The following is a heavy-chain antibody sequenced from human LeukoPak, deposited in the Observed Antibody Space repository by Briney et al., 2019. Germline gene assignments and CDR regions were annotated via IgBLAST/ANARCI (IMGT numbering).Heavy chain of an antibody. CDR1: GYTFTSYY. Sequence: ASVKVSCEASGYTFTSYYMHWVRQAPGQGLEWMGIINPSGGSTSYAQKFQGRVTLTRDTSTSTVYMELSSLRSEDTAVYYCARDQTYGDYGGIPDYWGQGTLVTVSS. J-gene: IGHJ4*02. V-gene: IGHV1-46*01. CDR2: INPSGGST. CDR3: ARDQTYGDYGGIPDY. D-gene: IGHD4-17*01.